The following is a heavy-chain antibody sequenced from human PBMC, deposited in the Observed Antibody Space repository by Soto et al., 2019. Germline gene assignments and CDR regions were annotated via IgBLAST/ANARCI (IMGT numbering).Heavy chain of an antibody. D-gene: IGHD2-2*01. CDR1: GGTIRDYG. CDR3: AKVVVPAVYCHYYLAF. V-gene: IGHV4-59*08. J-gene: IGHJ6*03. CDR2: IYYSGST. Sequence: TVAGGTIRDYGGRWIRKPPGRGLGWIGYIYYSGSTNYNPSLKGRVTISVDKSKNQFSLKMSSVTAADTAVYYCAKVVVPAVYCHYYLAFWGNGTPVPVSS.